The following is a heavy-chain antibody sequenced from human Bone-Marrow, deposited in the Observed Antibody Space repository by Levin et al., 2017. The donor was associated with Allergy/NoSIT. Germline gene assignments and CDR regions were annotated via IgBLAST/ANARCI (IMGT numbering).Heavy chain of an antibody. J-gene: IGHJ4*02. D-gene: IGHD3-10*01. Sequence: ASVKVSCKASGYTFTGYYMHWVRQAPGQGLEWMGWINPNSGGTNYAQKFQGRVTMTRDTSISTAYMELSRLRSDDTAVYYCALPHGSGSLGDSFDYWGQGTLVTVSS. CDR3: ALPHGSGSLGDSFDY. V-gene: IGHV1-2*02. CDR1: GYTFTGYY. CDR2: INPNSGGT.